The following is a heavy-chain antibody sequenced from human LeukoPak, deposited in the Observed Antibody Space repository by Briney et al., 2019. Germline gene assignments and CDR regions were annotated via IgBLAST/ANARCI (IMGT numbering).Heavy chain of an antibody. D-gene: IGHD6-13*01. CDR2: ISGSGGST. J-gene: IGHJ4*02. Sequence: PGGSLRLSCAASGFTFSSYAMGWVRQAPGKGLEWVSAISGSGGSTYYADSVKGRFTISRDNSKNTLYLQMNSLRAEDTAVYYCAKDRVVGSSWYYFDYWGQGTLVTVSS. CDR3: AKDRVVGSSWYYFDY. V-gene: IGHV3-23*01. CDR1: GFTFSSYA.